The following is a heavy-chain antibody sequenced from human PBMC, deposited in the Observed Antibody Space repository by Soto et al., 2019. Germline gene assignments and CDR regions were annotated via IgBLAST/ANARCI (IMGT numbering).Heavy chain of an antibody. J-gene: IGHJ6*02. D-gene: IGHD4-17*01. CDR3: ASYGGNDELGDYYGMDV. Sequence: PSETLSLTCTVSGGSISSGDYYWSWIRQPPGKGLEWIGYIYYSGSTYYNPSLKSRVTISVDTSKNQFSLKLSSVTAADTAVYYCASYGGNDELGDYYGMDVWGQGTTVTVSS. V-gene: IGHV4-30-4*01. CDR1: GGSISSGDYY. CDR2: IYYSGST.